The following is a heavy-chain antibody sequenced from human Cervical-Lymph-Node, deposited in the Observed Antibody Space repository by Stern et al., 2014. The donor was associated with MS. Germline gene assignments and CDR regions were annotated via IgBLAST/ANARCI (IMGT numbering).Heavy chain of an antibody. Sequence: QLQLQESGPGLVKPSETLSLTCTVSGGSISRSSYYWCWVRQPPGKGLEWIASIDYSGTINYSPYLKSRVSMSADTSNNQFSLSLNSVTVADTAVYYCARRYGTGLDYWGQGTLVTVSS. V-gene: IGHV4-39*01. CDR3: ARRYGTGLDY. J-gene: IGHJ4*02. CDR2: IDYSGTI. D-gene: IGHD1-1*01. CDR1: GGSISRSSYY.